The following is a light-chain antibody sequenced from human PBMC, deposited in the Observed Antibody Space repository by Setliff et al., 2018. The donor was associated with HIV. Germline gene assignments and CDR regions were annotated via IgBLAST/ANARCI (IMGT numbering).Light chain of an antibody. CDR2: GNS. Sequence: QSVLTQPPSVSGAPGQRVTISCTGSGSNIGAGFEVHWYQQLPGTAPKVLIYGNSNRPSGVPDRFSGSRSGTSASLAITGLQAEDEADDFCQSYDSSKSVSVFGTGTKVTVL. CDR3: QSYDSSKSVSV. J-gene: IGLJ1*01. CDR1: GSNIGAGFE. V-gene: IGLV1-40*01.